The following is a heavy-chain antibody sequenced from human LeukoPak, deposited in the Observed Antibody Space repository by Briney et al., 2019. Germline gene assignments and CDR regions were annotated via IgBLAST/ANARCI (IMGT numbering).Heavy chain of an antibody. D-gene: IGHD5-24*01. CDR3: ARIRWQPGRVFDY. Sequence: GGSLRLSCIASGFTFSNSWLSWVRQAPGKGLEWVANIKVDGSEEYYVDSVKGRFTISRDNAKNSLCLQMNSLRAEDTAVYYCARIRWQPGRVFDYWGQGALVTVSS. CDR1: GFTFSNSW. V-gene: IGHV3-7*01. CDR2: IKVDGSEE. J-gene: IGHJ4*02.